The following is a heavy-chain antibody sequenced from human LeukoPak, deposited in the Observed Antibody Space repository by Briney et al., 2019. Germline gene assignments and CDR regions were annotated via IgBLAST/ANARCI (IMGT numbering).Heavy chain of an antibody. CDR2: ISGSGGST. J-gene: IGHJ4*02. CDR1: GFTFSSHA. D-gene: IGHD1-26*01. CDR3: AKDRVGAGGDLDY. Sequence: PGGSLGLSCEASGFTFSSHAMNWVRQAPGKGLEWVSVISGSGGSTYYADSVKGRFTISRDNSNNTVYLQMNSLRPEDTALYYCAKDRVGAGGDLDYWGQGTLVTVSS. V-gene: IGHV3-23*01.